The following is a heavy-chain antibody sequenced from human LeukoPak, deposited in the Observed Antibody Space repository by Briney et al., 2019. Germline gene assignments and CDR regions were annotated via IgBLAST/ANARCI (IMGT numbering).Heavy chain of an antibody. J-gene: IGHJ4*02. V-gene: IGHV5-51*01. Sequence: NRGESLKFCCPASGYIITNYMIGWVRQMPGKGLESMGIIYPADSDTTYSPSFQGRVTISADKSISTVYLQWSSLKASDTAMYYCARQSWDGSKARGSYFDYECRGNGVTVSS. CDR1: GYIITNYM. D-gene: IGHD3-10*01. CDR3: ARQSWDGSKARGSYFDY. CDR2: IYPADSDT.